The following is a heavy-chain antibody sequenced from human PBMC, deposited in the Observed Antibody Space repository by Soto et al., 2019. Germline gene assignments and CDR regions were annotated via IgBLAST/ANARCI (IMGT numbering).Heavy chain of an antibody. V-gene: IGHV4-59*08. D-gene: IGHD6-13*01. Sequence: SETLSLTCTVSGGSISSYDWSWIRQPPGKGLEWIGYIYYSGSTNYNPSLKSRVTISVDTSKNQFSLKLSSVTAADTAVYYCARLSSSWFNADAFDIWGQGTMVTVSS. CDR2: IYYSGST. J-gene: IGHJ3*02. CDR1: GGSISSYD. CDR3: ARLSSSWFNADAFDI.